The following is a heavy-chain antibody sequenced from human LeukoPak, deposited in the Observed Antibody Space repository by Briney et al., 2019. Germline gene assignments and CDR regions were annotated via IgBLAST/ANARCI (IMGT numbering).Heavy chain of an antibody. CDR1: GFTFSSYG. CDR3: AKDLGEWGNLGTLQLERGPDY. J-gene: IGHJ4*02. CDR2: ISYDGSNK. Sequence: GGSLRLSCAASGFTFSSYGMHWVRQAPGKGLEWVAVISYDGSNKYYADSVKGRFTISRDNSKNTLYLQMDSLRAEDTAVYYCAKDLGEWGNLGTLQLERGPDYWGQGTLVTVSS. D-gene: IGHD1-1*01. V-gene: IGHV3-30*18.